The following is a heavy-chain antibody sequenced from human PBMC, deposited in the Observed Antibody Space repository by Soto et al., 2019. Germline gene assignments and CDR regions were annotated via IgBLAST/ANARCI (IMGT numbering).Heavy chain of an antibody. CDR1: GFTFSSYS. CDR3: AKSHDYGDYVDDY. CDR2: ISSSSSYI. D-gene: IGHD4-17*01. V-gene: IGHV3-21*01. Sequence: GGSLRLSCAASGFTFSSYSMNWVRQAPGKGLEWVSSISSSSSYIYYADSVKGRFTISRDNAKNSLYLQMNSLRAEDTAVYYCAKSHDYGDYVDDYWGQGTLVTVSS. J-gene: IGHJ4*02.